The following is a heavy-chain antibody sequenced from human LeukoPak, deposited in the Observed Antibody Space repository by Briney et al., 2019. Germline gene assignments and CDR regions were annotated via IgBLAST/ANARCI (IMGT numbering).Heavy chain of an antibody. CDR2: IYYSGST. V-gene: IGHV4-39*07. D-gene: IGHD3-22*01. Sequence: SETLSLTCTVSGGSISSSSYYWGWIRQPPGKGLEWIGSIYYSGSTYYNPSLKSRLTISVDTSKNQFSLKLRSVTAADTAVYYCARGYYCDQNWLDPWGQGTLVTVSS. J-gene: IGHJ5*02. CDR3: ARGYYCDQNWLDP. CDR1: GGSISSSSYY.